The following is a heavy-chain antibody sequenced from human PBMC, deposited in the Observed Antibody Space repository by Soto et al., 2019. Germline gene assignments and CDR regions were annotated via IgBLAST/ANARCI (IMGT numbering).Heavy chain of an antibody. CDR2: IIPILGIA. CDR1: GGTFSSYT. J-gene: IGHJ6*03. D-gene: IGHD2-15*01. CDR3: VRDLMGYCSGGSCFYYYYYYMDV. V-gene: IGHV1-69*08. Sequence: QVQLVQSGAEVKKPGSSVKVSCKASGGTFSSYTISWVRQAPGQGLEWMGRIIPILGIANYAQKFQGRVTITADKSTSTAYMELSSLRSEDTAVYYCVRDLMGYCSGGSCFYYYYYYMDVWGKGPRSPSP.